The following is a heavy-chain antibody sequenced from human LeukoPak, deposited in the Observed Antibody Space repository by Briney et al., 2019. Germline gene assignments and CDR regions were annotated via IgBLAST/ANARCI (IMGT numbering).Heavy chain of an antibody. CDR2: INPSGGST. V-gene: IGHV1-46*01. J-gene: IGHJ4*02. D-gene: IGHD3-22*01. Sequence: GASVKVSCKASGYTFTSYYMHWVRQAPGQGLEWMGIINPSGGSTSYAQKFQGRVTMTRDTSTSTVYMELSSLRSEDTAVYYCARDRATYYYDSSGYYDWGQGTLVTVSS. CDR1: GYTFTSYY. CDR3: ARDRATYYYDSSGYYD.